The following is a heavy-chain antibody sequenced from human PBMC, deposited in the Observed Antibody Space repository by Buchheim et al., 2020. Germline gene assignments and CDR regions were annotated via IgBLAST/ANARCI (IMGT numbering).Heavy chain of an antibody. J-gene: IGHJ4*02. Sequence: EAQLVESGGGLVQPGGSLRLSCAASGFTFSSYWMSWVRQAPGKGLELVANIRQDGCEKYHVGSVKGRFTISRDNAKNSVSLEMNSLRAEDTAVYYCARDGTGGFDNWGQGTL. CDR3: ARDGTGGFDN. D-gene: IGHD3/OR15-3a*01. V-gene: IGHV3-7*01. CDR1: GFTFSSYW. CDR2: IRQDGCEK.